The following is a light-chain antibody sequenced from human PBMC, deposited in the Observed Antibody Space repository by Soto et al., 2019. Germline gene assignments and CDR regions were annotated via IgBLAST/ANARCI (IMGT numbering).Light chain of an antibody. CDR2: EGS. CDR3: CSSAGSSTFFYV. Sequence: QSVLTQPASVSGSPGQSITISCTGTSSDVGSYNLVSWYQQHPGKAPKLMIYEGSKRPSGVSNRFSGSKSGNTASLTISGLQAEDEADYYCCSSAGSSTFFYVFGTGTQLTVL. CDR1: SSDVGSYNL. V-gene: IGLV2-23*03. J-gene: IGLJ1*01.